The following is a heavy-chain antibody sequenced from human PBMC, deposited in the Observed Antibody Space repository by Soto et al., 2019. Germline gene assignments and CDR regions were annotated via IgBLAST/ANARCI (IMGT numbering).Heavy chain of an antibody. V-gene: IGHV3-23*01. CDR2: ISGSGGST. J-gene: IGHJ4*02. CDR3: AKTGWAAAGNDYFDY. D-gene: IGHD6-13*01. CDR1: GFTVSSNY. Sequence: GGSLRLSCAASGFTVSSNYMSWVRQAPGKGLEWVSAISGSGGSTYYADSVKGRFTISRDNSKNTLYLQMNSLRAEDTAVYYCAKTGWAAAGNDYFDYWGQGTLVTVSS.